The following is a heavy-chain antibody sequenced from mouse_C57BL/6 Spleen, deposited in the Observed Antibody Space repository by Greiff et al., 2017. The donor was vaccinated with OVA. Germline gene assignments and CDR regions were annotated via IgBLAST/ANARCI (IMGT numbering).Heavy chain of an antibody. CDR1: GFTFSSYA. Sequence: EVKLQESGEGLVKPGGSLKLSCAASGFTFSSYAMSWVRQTPEKRLEWVAYISSGGDYIYYADTVKGRFTISRDNARNTLYLQMSSLKSEDTAMYYCTREGDWYYAMDYWGQGTSVTVSS. CDR3: TREGDWYYAMDY. V-gene: IGHV5-9-1*02. CDR2: ISSGGDYI. J-gene: IGHJ4*01. D-gene: IGHD3-3*01.